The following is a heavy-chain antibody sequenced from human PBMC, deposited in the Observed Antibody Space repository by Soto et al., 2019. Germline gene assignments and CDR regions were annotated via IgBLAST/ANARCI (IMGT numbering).Heavy chain of an antibody. D-gene: IGHD6-19*01. CDR3: ASNTSGRYFDY. J-gene: IGHJ4*02. CDR1: TFSSNSRYY. CDR2: IYNSVST. Sequence: SETLSLTCSVSTFSSNSRYYWGSIRQPPGKGLEWIASIYNSVSTHYNPSLKSRATISVDTSHKQLSLRLSSVTAADTAIYYCASNTSGRYFDYWGPGTLVTVSS. V-gene: IGHV4-38-2*02.